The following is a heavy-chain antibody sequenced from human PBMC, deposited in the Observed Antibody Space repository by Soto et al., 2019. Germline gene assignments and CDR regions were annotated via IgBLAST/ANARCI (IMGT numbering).Heavy chain of an antibody. CDR1: GYSFTSYW. Sequence: GESLKISCKGSGYSFTSYWIGWVRQMPGKGLEWMGIIYPGDSDTRYSPSFQGQVTISADKSISTAYLQWSSLKASDTAMYYCASSSYYVFWSGYPVGYYMDVWGKGTTVTVSS. CDR2: IYPGDSDT. CDR3: ASSSYYVFWSGYPVGYYMDV. J-gene: IGHJ6*03. V-gene: IGHV5-51*01. D-gene: IGHD3-3*01.